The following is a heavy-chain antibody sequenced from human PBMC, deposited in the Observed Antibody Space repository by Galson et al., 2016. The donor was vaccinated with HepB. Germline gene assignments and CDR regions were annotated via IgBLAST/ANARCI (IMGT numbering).Heavy chain of an antibody. CDR2: IKREGSEK. J-gene: IGHJ4*02. D-gene: IGHD3-10*01. CDR1: GFVFSTYW. CDR3: ARAPRAYSGPGSPTYYFDL. Sequence: SLRLSCAASGFVFSTYWMSWVRQAPGTGLEWVANIKREGSEKDYVDSVKGRFTISRDDAKSALYLQMNSLRGEDTAVDYCARAPRAYSGPGSPTYYFDLWGQGTLVTVSS. V-gene: IGHV3-7*01.